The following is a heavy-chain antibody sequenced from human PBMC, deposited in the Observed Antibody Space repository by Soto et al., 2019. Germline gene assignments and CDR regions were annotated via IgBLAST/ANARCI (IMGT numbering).Heavy chain of an antibody. J-gene: IGHJ4*02. CDR3: ARGPSRYCSGCSCYWFVGGCDY. D-gene: IGHD2-15*01. CDR2: INPNSGDT. Sequence: ASVKVSCKASGYTFTGYYMHWVRQAPGQGLEWMGWINPNSGDTNYAQKFQGWVTMTRDTSISTAYMELSRLRSDDTAVYYCARGPSRYCSGCSCYWFVGGCDYWGQGPLVTVSS. V-gene: IGHV1-2*04. CDR1: GYTFTGYY.